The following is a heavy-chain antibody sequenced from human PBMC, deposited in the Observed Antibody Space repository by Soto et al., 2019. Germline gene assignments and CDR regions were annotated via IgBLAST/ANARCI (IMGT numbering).Heavy chain of an antibody. V-gene: IGHV3-30*18. Sequence: QVQLVESGGGVVQPGRSLRLSCAASGFTFSSYGMHWVRQAPGKGLEWVAVISYDGSDKYYADSVKGRFTISRDNSNNTLYLQMDSLRAEDTAVYYCAKGVVLATTYFQHWVQGTLVTVSS. D-gene: IGHD2-15*01. CDR3: AKGVVLATTYFQH. CDR1: GFTFSSYG. CDR2: ISYDGSDK. J-gene: IGHJ1*01.